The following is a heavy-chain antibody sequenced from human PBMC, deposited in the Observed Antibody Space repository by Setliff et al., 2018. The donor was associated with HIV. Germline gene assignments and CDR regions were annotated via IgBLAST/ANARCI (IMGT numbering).Heavy chain of an antibody. CDR3: ARGRSRYFDWLPSTLSYYFDY. CDR1: GGTFSSYA. V-gene: IGHV1-69*10. Sequence: SVKVSCKASGGTFSSYAISWVRPAPGQGLEWMGGIIPILGIANYAQKVQGRVTITADESTSTAYMELSSLRSEDTAVYYCARGRSRYFDWLPSTLSYYFDYWGQGTLVTVSS. J-gene: IGHJ4*02. CDR2: IIPILGIA. D-gene: IGHD3-9*01.